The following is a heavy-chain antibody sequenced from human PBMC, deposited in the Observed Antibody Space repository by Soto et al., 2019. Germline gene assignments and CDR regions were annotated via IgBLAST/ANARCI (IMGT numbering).Heavy chain of an antibody. V-gene: IGHV4-59*01. CDR3: ARATMVLSRSHFDS. CDR2: ISYSGNT. D-gene: IGHD2-8*01. CDR1: GGSISNFY. J-gene: IGHJ4*02. Sequence: PSETLSLTCTVSGGSISNFYWSWIRQPPGKGLEWIGYISYSGNTNYNPSLKSRVSISVDTSKNQLSLNLTSVTAADTAVYYCARATMVLSRSHFDSWGQGTQVTVYS.